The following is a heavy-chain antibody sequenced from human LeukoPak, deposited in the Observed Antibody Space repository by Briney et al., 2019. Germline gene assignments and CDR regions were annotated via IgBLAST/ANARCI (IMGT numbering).Heavy chain of an antibody. CDR1: GYTFTSYA. Sequence: GASVKVSCTASGYTFTSYAMHWVRQAPGQRLEWMGWINAGNGNTKYSQKFQGRVTITRDTSASTAYMELSSLRSEDTAVYYCARASTRYSSGWYGYWGQGTLVTVSS. CDR3: ARASTRYSSGWYGY. D-gene: IGHD6-19*01. J-gene: IGHJ4*02. V-gene: IGHV1-3*01. CDR2: INAGNGNT.